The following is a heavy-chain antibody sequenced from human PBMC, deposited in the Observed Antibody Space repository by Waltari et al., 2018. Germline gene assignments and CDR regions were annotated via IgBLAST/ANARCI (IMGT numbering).Heavy chain of an antibody. CDR2: IYTSGNL. V-gene: IGHV4-4*07. CDR1: GDYLHSYY. Sequence: QVHLQESGPGLVEASETLSLTCLVSGDYLHSYYWSWVRQPAGQGLEWIGRIYTSGNLNYNPSLRSRVTMSIDTSKNQISLNLMSMTAADTAVYYCVRDRGGGWYGRGLDVWGQGTTVIV. CDR3: VRDRGGGWYGRGLDV. J-gene: IGHJ6*02. D-gene: IGHD6-19*01.